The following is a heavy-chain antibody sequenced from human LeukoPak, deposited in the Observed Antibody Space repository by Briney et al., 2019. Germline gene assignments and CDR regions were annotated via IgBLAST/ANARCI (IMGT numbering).Heavy chain of an antibody. Sequence: PGGSLRLSCAASGFTFSSYAMHWVRQAPGKGLEWVTVISYDGSNRYYADSVKGRFTISRDNSKNTLYLQMNSLRAEDTAVYYCARDGRYCRSTSCYFAGYYYYYMDVWGKGTTVTVSS. V-gene: IGHV3-30*01. CDR1: GFTFSSYA. D-gene: IGHD2-2*01. CDR3: ARDGRYCRSTSCYFAGYYYYYMDV. CDR2: ISYDGSNR. J-gene: IGHJ6*03.